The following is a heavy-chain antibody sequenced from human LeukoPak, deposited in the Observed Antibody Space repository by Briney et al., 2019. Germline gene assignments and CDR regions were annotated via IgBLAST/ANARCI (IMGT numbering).Heavy chain of an antibody. J-gene: IGHJ4*02. CDR1: IESFSGYH. CDR2: ISDSGTT. Sequence: SETLSLTCAVYIESFSGYHWNWIRQTPGKGLEWIGEISDSGTTNINPSLRRRVSLSIDTSKKQFSLKVTSVTAADTAVYYCANYGVVLATYGSPSPFVYWGQGTLVTVSS. D-gene: IGHD3-16*01. V-gene: IGHV4-34*01. CDR3: ANYGVVLATYGSPSPFVY.